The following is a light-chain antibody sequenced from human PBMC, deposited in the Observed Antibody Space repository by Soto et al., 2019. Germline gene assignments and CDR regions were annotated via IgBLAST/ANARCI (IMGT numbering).Light chain of an antibody. J-gene: IGKJ1*01. CDR1: QSISTF. CDR2: GTT. Sequence: DIQMTQSPSSLSASIGDRVTITCRASQSISTFLNWYRQKSGKTPELLIYGTTTLQSGVPSRFSGSGSGTDFTLTISSLQPEDFATYYCQQSFSIPTFGQGTKVDIK. V-gene: IGKV1-39*01. CDR3: QQSFSIPT.